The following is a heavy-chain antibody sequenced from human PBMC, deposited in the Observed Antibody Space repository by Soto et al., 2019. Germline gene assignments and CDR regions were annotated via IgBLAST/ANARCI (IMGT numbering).Heavy chain of an antibody. Sequence: SGGSVRLPCAASGFTFSSYAMSWVRQAPGKGLEWVSAISGSGGSTYYADSVKGRFTISRDNSKNTLYLQMNSLRAEDTAVYYCAKAFPEDILTGYYKPPNFRPSGPSVPSDYWGQGTLVTVSS. D-gene: IGHD3-9*01. V-gene: IGHV3-23*01. J-gene: IGHJ4*02. CDR2: ISGSGGST. CDR3: AKAFPEDILTGYYKPPNFRPSGPSVPSDY. CDR1: GFTFSSYA.